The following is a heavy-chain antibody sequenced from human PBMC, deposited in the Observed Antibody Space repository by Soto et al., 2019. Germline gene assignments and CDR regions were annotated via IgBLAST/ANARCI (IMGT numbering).Heavy chain of an antibody. Sequence: SETLSLTCAVYGGSFSGYYWSWIRQPPGKGLEWIGEINHSGGTNYNPSLKSRVTISVDTSKNQFSLKLSSVTAADTAVYYCARGSIVGATGRYYGMDVWGQGTTVTVSS. CDR3: ARGSIVGATGRYYGMDV. CDR1: GGSFSGYY. V-gene: IGHV4-34*01. CDR2: INHSGGT. J-gene: IGHJ6*02. D-gene: IGHD1-26*01.